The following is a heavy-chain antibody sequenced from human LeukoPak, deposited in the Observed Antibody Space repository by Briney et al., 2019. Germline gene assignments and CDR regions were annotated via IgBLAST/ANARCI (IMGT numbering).Heavy chain of an antibody. CDR3: ARGLGQGESEGLRFLEWLSHGYYDYGMDV. Sequence: GAPVKPSCKASGYPFTSYDINWVRQAPGHGLEWMGWMNPNSCNTVYAQTFQGRVTLTRNTSISTAYMDLSSLRSEDTAVYYCARGLGQGESEGLRFLEWLSHGYYDYGMDVWGQGTKGTVS. D-gene: IGHD3-3*01. V-gene: IGHV1-8*01. CDR2: MNPNSCNT. CDR1: GYPFTSYD. J-gene: IGHJ6*02.